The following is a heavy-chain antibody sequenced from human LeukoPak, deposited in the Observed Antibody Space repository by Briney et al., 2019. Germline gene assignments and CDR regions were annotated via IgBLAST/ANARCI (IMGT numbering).Heavy chain of an antibody. CDR1: GYTFTSYG. CDR2: ISAYNGNT. CDR3: AREGSYYDSSGYDI. V-gene: IGHV1-18*01. Sequence: ASVKVSCKXSGYTFTSYGISWVRQAPGQGLEWMGWISAYNGNTNYAQKLQGRVTMTTDTSTSTAYMELRSLRSDDTAVYYCAREGSYYDSSGYDIWGQGTMVTVSP. J-gene: IGHJ3*02. D-gene: IGHD3-22*01.